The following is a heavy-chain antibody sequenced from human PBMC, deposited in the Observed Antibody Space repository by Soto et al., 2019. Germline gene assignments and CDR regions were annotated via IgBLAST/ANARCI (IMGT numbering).Heavy chain of an antibody. D-gene: IGHD4-17*01. CDR2: IYSGGST. Sequence: GGSLRLSCAASGFTVSSNYMSWVRQAPGKGLEWVSVIYSGGSTYYADSVKGRFTISRDNSKNTLYLQMNSLRAEDTAVYYCARYYGDYASSAFDIWGQGTMVTVSS. V-gene: IGHV3-53*01. CDR1: GFTVSSNY. J-gene: IGHJ3*02. CDR3: ARYYGDYASSAFDI.